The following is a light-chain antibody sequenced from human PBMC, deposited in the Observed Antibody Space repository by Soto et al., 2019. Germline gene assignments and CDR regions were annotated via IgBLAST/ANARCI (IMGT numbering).Light chain of an antibody. CDR1: QSVSSS. Sequence: EIVLTQSPGTLSLSPGERATLSCRASQSVSSSLAWYQQKPGQAPRLLIHGASSRATGIPDRFSGSGSGTDLTVTISRLEPEDFEVYYCQQYGSYPPLTFGGGTKVEIK. J-gene: IGKJ4*01. CDR3: QQYGSYPPLT. V-gene: IGKV3-20*01. CDR2: GAS.